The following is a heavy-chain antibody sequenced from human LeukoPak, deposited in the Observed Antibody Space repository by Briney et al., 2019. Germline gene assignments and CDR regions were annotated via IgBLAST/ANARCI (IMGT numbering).Heavy chain of an antibody. V-gene: IGHV3-48*02. CDR2: ISSSSSTI. CDR3: ARSGDFDY. CDR1: GFTSSSYS. Sequence: GGSLRLSSAGAGFTSSSYSMNWVRQAPGKGLEWVSYISSSSSTIHYADSVKGRFTISRDNAKNSLYLQMNSLRDEDTAVYYCARSGDFDYWGQGTLVTVSS. D-gene: IGHD7-27*01. J-gene: IGHJ4*02.